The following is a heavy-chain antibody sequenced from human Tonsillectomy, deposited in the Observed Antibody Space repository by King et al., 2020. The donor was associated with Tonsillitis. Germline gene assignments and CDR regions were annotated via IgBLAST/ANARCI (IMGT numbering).Heavy chain of an antibody. CDR1: GGSISSYY. CDR3: ARDKVCSGYYCAYGMDV. J-gene: IGHJ6*02. Sequence: QLQESGPGLVKPSETLSLTCTVSGGSISSYYWSWIRQPSGKGLEWIGYIYYSGSTNYNPSLKSRVTISVDTSKNQFSLKLSSVTAADTAVYYCARDKVCSGYYCAYGMDVWGQGTTVTVSS. CDR2: IYYSGST. V-gene: IGHV4-59*01. D-gene: IGHD2-15*01.